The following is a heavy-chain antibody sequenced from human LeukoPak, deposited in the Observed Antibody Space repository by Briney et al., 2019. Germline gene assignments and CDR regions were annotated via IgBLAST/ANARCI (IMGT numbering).Heavy chain of an antibody. J-gene: IGHJ4*02. D-gene: IGHD6-19*01. Sequence: GGSLRVSCAASGFTFNSYAMYWVRQAPGKGLEWVSGIFGSGGSAHYADSVKGRFTISRDNSKNTVYLQMDSLRVEDTAVYYCGKTTTGYSSGPYPGWPVDYWSQGTLVTVSS. V-gene: IGHV3-23*01. CDR3: GKTTTGYSSGPYPGWPVDY. CDR2: IFGSGGSA. CDR1: GFTFNSYA.